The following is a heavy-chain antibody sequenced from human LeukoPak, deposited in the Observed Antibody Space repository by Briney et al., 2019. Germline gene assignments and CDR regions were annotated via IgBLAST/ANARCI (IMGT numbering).Heavy chain of an antibody. D-gene: IGHD3-22*01. CDR2: IIPIFGTA. CDR1: GGTFSSYA. CDR3: ARDRYYYDSSGYYGVYYYYYMDV. V-gene: IGHV1-69*06. Sequence: SVKVSCKASGGTFSSYAISWVRQAPGQGLEWMGGIIPIFGTANYAQKFQGRVTITAGKSTSTAYMELSSLRSEDTAVYYCARDRYYYDSSGYYGVYYYYYMDVWGKGTTVTVSS. J-gene: IGHJ6*03.